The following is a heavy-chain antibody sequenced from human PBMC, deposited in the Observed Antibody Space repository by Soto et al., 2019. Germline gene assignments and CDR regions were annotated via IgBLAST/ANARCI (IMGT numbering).Heavy chain of an antibody. J-gene: IGHJ6*02. CDR2: ISSRDRA. Sequence: KPVGSLRLSCAASGFTFKDYYMSWIRQAPGRGLEWIAYISSRDRAMYADSAQGRFIISRDNANSSLFLQMNSLRADDTAVYYCAREMATSGWFQNYYYLGMDVWGQGTTVTVSS. V-gene: IGHV3-11*01. D-gene: IGHD6-19*01. CDR1: GFTFKDYY. CDR3: AREMATSGWFQNYYYLGMDV.